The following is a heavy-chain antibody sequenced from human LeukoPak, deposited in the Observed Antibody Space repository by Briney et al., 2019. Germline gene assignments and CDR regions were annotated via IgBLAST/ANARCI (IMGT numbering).Heavy chain of an antibody. CDR1: GGSFSGYY. J-gene: IGHJ4*02. CDR2: INHSGST. D-gene: IGHD3-22*01. CDR3: ARASYYYDSSGYQH. V-gene: IGHV4-34*01. Sequence: SETLSLTCAVYGGSFSGYYWSWIRQPPGKGLEWIGEINHSGSTNYNPSLKSRVTISVDTSRNQFSLKLSSVTAADTAVYYCARASYYYDSSGYQHWGQGTLVTVSS.